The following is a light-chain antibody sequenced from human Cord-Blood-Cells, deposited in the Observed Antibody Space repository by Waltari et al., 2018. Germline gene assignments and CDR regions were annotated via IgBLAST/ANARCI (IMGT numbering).Light chain of an antibody. J-gene: IGLJ1*01. V-gene: IGLV2-14*01. CDR2: DVS. CDR3: SSYTSSSTYV. Sequence: QSALTQPASVSGSPGQSITISCTGTSSDVGGYHYVSWYQQHPGKAPKPMIHDVSNRPAGVSNRFSGSKSGNTASLTISGLQTEDEADYYGSSYTSSSTYVFGTGTNVTVL. CDR1: SSDVGGYHY.